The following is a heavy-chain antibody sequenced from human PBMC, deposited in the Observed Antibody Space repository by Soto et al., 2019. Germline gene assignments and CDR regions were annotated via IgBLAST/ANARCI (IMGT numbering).Heavy chain of an antibody. CDR2: INHSGST. Sequence: TLSLTCAVYGGSFSGYYWSWIRQPPGKGLEWIGEINHSGSTNYNPSLNSRVTISVDTSKNQFSLKLSSVTAADTAVYYCARGWRELQRGRSFDYWGQGTLVTVSS. CDR1: GGSFSGYY. J-gene: IGHJ4*02. CDR3: ARGWRELQRGRSFDY. D-gene: IGHD1-26*01. V-gene: IGHV4-34*01.